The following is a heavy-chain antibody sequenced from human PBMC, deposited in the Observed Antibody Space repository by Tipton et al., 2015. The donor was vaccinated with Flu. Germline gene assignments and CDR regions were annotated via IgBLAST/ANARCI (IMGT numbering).Heavy chain of an antibody. CDR3: ARVQPWITASRTGFWFDP. CDR1: GYTFTSYG. D-gene: IGHD6-13*01. J-gene: IGHJ5*02. V-gene: IGHV1-18*01. CDR2: ISLYNGNT. Sequence: QLVQSGAEVKKPGASVKVSCKASGYTFTSYGISWVRQAPGQGLEWMAWISLYNGNTNSAQKFQGRITMTTDTSTSTAYMELRSLRSDDTAVYYCARVQPWITASRTGFWFDPWGQGTLVTVSS.